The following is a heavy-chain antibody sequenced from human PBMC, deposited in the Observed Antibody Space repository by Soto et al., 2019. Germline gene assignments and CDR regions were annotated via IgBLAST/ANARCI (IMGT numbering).Heavy chain of an antibody. CDR2: ISSSSSYT. Sequence: QVQLVESGGGLVKPGGSLRLSCAASGFTFSDYYMSWIRQAPGKGLEWVSYISSSSSYTNYADSVKGRFTISRDNAKNSLYLQMNSLRAEDTAVYYCARERFQDGDLYYFDYWGQGTLVTVSS. CDR1: GFTFSDYY. V-gene: IGHV3-11*06. CDR3: ARERFQDGDLYYFDY. J-gene: IGHJ4*02. D-gene: IGHD4-17*01.